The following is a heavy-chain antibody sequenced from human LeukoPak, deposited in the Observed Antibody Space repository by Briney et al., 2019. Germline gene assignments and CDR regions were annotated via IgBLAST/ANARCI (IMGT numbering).Heavy chain of an antibody. V-gene: IGHV3-33*01. Sequence: PGGSLRLSCAASGFTFSSYGMHWVRQAPGKGLEWVAVIWYDGSNKYYADSVKGRFTIPRDNTKNTLYLQMNSLRAEDTAVYYCARGHGYSSSWYEDKYYFDYWGQGTLVTVSS. D-gene: IGHD6-13*01. CDR2: IWYDGSNK. J-gene: IGHJ4*02. CDR1: GFTFSSYG. CDR3: ARGHGYSSSWYEDKYYFDY.